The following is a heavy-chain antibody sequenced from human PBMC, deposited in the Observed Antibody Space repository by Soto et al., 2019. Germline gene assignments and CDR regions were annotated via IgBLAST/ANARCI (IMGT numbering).Heavy chain of an antibody. CDR2: ISAYNGNT. J-gene: IGHJ5*02. V-gene: IGHV1-18*01. CDR1: GYTFTSYG. Sequence: GASVKVSCKASGYTFTSYGISWVRQAPGQGLEWMGWISAYNGNTNYAQKLQGRVTMTTDTSTSTAYMELTSVTAADTAVYYCVRGVAAVGTDWFDPWGQGTLVTVSS. D-gene: IGHD6-13*01. CDR3: VRGVAAVGTDWFDP.